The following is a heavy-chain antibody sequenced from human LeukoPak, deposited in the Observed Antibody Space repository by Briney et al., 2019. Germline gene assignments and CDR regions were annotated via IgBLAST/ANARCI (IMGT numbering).Heavy chain of an antibody. CDR3: ARFNCGSDCYTDY. D-gene: IGHD2-21*02. CDR2: INPSGGSA. J-gene: IGHJ4*02. CDR1: GYTFTNYY. Sequence: ASVKVSCKASGYTFTNYYIHWVRQAPGQGLEWMGIINPSGGSATYAQRFQSRVTMTRDTSTSTVYMELSSLRSEDTAVYYCARFNCGSDCYTDYWGQGTLVTVSS. V-gene: IGHV1-46*01.